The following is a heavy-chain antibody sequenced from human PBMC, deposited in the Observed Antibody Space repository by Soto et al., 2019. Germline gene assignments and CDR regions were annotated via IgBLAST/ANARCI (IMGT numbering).Heavy chain of an antibody. D-gene: IGHD3-22*01. V-gene: IGHV1-18*01. J-gene: IGHJ4*02. CDR2: LNLYSGSP. Sequence: ASVKVSCKASGYSFTDYAFSWVRQAPGQGLEWMGWLNLYSGSPNYLPKFQGRVTMTADTSTNTLYMELRSLTSEDTAVYYCARGRVAYLHSSGHTHNYLDSWGQGTLVTVSS. CDR1: GYSFTDYA. CDR3: ARGRVAYLHSSGHTHNYLDS.